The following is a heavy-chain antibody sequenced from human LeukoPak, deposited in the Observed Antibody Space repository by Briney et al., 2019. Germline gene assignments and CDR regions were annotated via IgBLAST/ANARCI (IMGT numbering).Heavy chain of an antibody. V-gene: IGHV4-59*08. D-gene: IGHD3-16*02. J-gene: IGHJ6*03. Sequence: SETLSLTYTVSGGSIGTYYWSWVRQSPGKGLEWIGYIYVTGNRHNPYLQSRVTISVDTSRNQFFLKMSSVTAADTAVYYCARHIGGGIEDMDVWGKGTKVTVSS. CDR1: GGSIGTYY. CDR3: ARHIGGGIEDMDV. CDR2: IYVTGN.